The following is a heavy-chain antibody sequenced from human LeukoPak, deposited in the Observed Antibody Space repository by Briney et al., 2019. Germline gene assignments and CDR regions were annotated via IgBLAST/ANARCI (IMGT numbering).Heavy chain of an antibody. CDR3: MSDLDN. CDR2: IKTKGEGGTV. V-gene: IGHV3-15*01. CDR1: GFTFSNAW. Sequence: GGSLRLSCATSGFTFSNAWMTWVRQAQGKGLEWVGRIKTKGEGGTVDHAAPVKGRFTISRDDSKNTLYLQMNSLKTEDTAIYYCMSDLDNWGQGTLVTVSS. J-gene: IGHJ4*02.